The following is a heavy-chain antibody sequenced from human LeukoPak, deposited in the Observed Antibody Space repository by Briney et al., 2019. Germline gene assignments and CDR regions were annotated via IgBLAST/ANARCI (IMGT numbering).Heavy chain of an antibody. CDR3: VRDSRYGSGWFEDGLDF. CDR1: GDSVRSYY. CDR2: INDRGST. Sequence: SETLSLTCTVSGDSVRSYYWSWIRQPPEQGLEWLGHINDRGSTNYNPSLQGRVTISIDTSKNQFSLKVNSVTAADTAVYYCVRDSRYGSGWFEDGLDFWGQGTTVTVSS. V-gene: IGHV4-59*02. D-gene: IGHD6-13*01. J-gene: IGHJ6*02.